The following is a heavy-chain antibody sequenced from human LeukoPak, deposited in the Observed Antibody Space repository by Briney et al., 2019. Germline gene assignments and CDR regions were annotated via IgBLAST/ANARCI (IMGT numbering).Heavy chain of an antibody. J-gene: IGHJ4*02. CDR1: GFTFRSYS. CDR2: ISSSSSYI. D-gene: IGHD3-22*01. CDR3: ARDFSGDYYDSSGYYDFGIDY. V-gene: IGHV3-21*01. Sequence: GRSLRLSCAASGFTFRSYSMNWVRHAPGKGLEWVSSISSSSSYIYYADSVKGRFTISRANAKNCLYLQMNSLRAEDTAVYYCARDFSGDYYDSSGYYDFGIDYWGQGTPVTASS.